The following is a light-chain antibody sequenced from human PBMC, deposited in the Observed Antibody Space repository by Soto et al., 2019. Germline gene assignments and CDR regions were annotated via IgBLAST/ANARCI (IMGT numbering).Light chain of an antibody. CDR3: TSYTPTGALV. J-gene: IGLJ6*01. CDR1: SSDVGSYNL. Sequence: QSVLTQPASVSGSPGQSITISCTGTSSDVGSYNLVSWYQQHPGKAPKLMIYEGSKRPSGVSNRFSGSKSGNTASLTISGLQSEDEADYYCTSYTPTGALVFGSGTKLTVL. CDR2: EGS. V-gene: IGLV2-14*02.